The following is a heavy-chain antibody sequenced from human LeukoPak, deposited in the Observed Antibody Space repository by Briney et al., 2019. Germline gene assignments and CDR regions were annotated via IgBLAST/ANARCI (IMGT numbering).Heavy chain of an antibody. D-gene: IGHD2-8*01. Sequence: TGGSLRLSCAASGFTFSNYAMSWVRQAPGKGLEWVSTISGSGGSTFCADSVKGRFTISRDNSKNTLYLQMNSLRAEDTAVYYCAKTFQWYYMDVWGKGTTVTISS. CDR1: GFTFSNYA. J-gene: IGHJ6*03. V-gene: IGHV3-23*01. CDR2: ISGSGGST. CDR3: AKTFQWYYMDV.